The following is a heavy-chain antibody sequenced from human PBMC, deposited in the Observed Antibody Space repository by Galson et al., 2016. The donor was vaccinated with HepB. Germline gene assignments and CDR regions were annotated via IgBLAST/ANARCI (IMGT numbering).Heavy chain of an antibody. J-gene: IGHJ1*01. CDR1: GYSISSGYY. CDR2: IYHSGSA. CDR3: ARNNVGGYYYGSGSFGY. Sequence: ETLSLTCAVSGYSISSGYYWGWIRQPPGKGLEWIGSIYHSGSAYYNPSLKSRVTISIDTSKDQFSLNLSSVTAADTAVYYCARNNVGGYYYGSGSFGYWGQGTRVTVSS. V-gene: IGHV4-38-2*01. D-gene: IGHD3-10*01.